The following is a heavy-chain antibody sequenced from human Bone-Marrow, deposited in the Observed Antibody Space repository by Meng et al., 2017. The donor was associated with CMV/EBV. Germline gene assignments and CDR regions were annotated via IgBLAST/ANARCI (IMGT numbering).Heavy chain of an antibody. V-gene: IGHV3-21*01. CDR3: AVNKDKYQLLFDY. CDR1: GFTFSSYS. Sequence: GESLKISCAASGFTFSSYSMNWVRQAPGKGLEWVSSISSSSSYIYYADSVKGRFTISRDNPKNSLYLQMNSLRAEDTAVYYCAVNKDKYQLLFDYWGQGTLVTVSS. J-gene: IGHJ4*02. CDR2: ISSSSSYI. D-gene: IGHD2-2*01.